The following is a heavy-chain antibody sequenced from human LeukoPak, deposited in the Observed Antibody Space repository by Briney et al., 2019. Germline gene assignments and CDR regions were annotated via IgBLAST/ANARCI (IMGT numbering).Heavy chain of an antibody. CDR1: GFTFSGFT. V-gene: IGHV3-23*01. D-gene: IGHD3-22*01. CDR3: ARDYHDSTGYYYDY. Sequence: GGSLRLSCAASGFTFSGFTMSWVRQAPDKGLEWVSAISATAGRTFYAESVKGRFTISRDNSKNTMYLQINSLRAEDTALYYCARDYHDSTGYYYDYWGQGTLVTVSS. CDR2: ISATAGRT. J-gene: IGHJ4*02.